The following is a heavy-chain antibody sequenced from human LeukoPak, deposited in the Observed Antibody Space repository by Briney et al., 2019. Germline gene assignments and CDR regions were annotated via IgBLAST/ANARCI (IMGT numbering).Heavy chain of an antibody. Sequence: PGGSLRLSCAASGFTFSSYSMNWVRQAPGKGLEWVSYISSSSSTICYADSVKGRFTISRDNAKNSLYLQMNSLRAEDTAVYYCARDSVYCSSTSCYGYYYGMDVWGQGTTVTVSS. D-gene: IGHD2-2*01. V-gene: IGHV3-48*01. CDR1: GFTFSSYS. CDR2: ISSSSSTI. J-gene: IGHJ6*02. CDR3: ARDSVYCSSTSCYGYYYGMDV.